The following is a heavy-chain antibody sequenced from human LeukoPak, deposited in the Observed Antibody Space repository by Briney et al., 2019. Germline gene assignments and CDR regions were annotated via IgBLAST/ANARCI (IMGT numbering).Heavy chain of an antibody. Sequence: GPVKSSCKASGYPFTSYGISWVRRAPGQGLEWMGWISAYNGNTNYAQKHQGRVAMTTDTSTSTAYMELRSLRSDDTAVYYCARDDPLLPGGYWGQGTLVTVSS. J-gene: IGHJ4*02. D-gene: IGHD2-15*01. CDR3: ARDDPLLPGGY. V-gene: IGHV1-18*01. CDR1: GYPFTSYG. CDR2: ISAYNGNT.